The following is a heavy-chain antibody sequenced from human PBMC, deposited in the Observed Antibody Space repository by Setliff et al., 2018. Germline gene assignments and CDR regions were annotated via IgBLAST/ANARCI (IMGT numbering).Heavy chain of an antibody. V-gene: IGHV3-23*01. CDR2: ISGSGGST. D-gene: IGHD1-26*01. Sequence: GGSLRLSCAASGFTFSSYWMSWVRQAPGKGLEWVSAISGSGGSTYYADSVKGRFTISRDNAKNSLYLQMNSLRAEDTAVYYCARDRGSGSYFLRYFDYWGQGTLVTVSS. J-gene: IGHJ4*02. CDR1: GFTFSSYW. CDR3: ARDRGSGSYFLRYFDY.